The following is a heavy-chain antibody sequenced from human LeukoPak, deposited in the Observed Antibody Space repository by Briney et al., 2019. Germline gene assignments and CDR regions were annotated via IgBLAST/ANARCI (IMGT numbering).Heavy chain of an antibody. CDR3: AEGTTG. J-gene: IGHJ1*01. Sequence: GGSLRLSCAASGLTLSRYWMTWVRQAPGKGLEWVANINQDGNKKYYVDSVKGRFTISRDNAKNSLYLQINSLRVEDTAVYYCAEGTTGWGQGTLVTVSS. V-gene: IGHV3-7*01. CDR2: INQDGNKK. D-gene: IGHD1-1*01. CDR1: GLTLSRYW.